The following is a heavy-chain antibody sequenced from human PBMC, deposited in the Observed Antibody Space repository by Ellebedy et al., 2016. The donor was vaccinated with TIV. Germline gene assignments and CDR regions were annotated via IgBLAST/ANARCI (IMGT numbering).Heavy chain of an antibody. CDR1: GYTLTELS. J-gene: IGHJ4*02. V-gene: IGHV1-24*01. CDR2: FDPEDGET. Sequence: AASVKVSCKVSGYTLTELSMHWVRQAPGKGLEWMGGFDPEDGETIYAQKFQGRVTMTEDTSASTAYMELRSLRSDDTAVYYCARDQGGRWAVAGTDYWGQGTLVTVSS. D-gene: IGHD6-19*01. CDR3: ARDQGGRWAVAGTDY.